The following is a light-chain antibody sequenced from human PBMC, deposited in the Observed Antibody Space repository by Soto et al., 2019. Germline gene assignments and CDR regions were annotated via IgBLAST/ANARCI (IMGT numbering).Light chain of an antibody. CDR1: SSDVGGYNY. CDR2: EVV. CDR3: SSYGGDNNVV. V-gene: IGLV2-8*01. Sequence: ALTQPPSASGSPGQSVTISCTGTSSDVGGYNYVSWYQQHPGAAPKLMIYEVVKRPSGVPDRFSGSKSGNTASLTVSGLQAEDESDYYCSSYGGDNNVVFGGGTQLTVL. J-gene: IGLJ2*01.